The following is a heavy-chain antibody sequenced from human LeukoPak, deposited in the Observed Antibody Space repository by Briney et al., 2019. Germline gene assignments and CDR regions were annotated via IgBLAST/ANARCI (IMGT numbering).Heavy chain of an antibody. CDR3: ASSRSDDFHFDY. D-gene: IGHD1-1*01. V-gene: IGHV4-39*01. J-gene: IGHJ4*02. Sequence: KPSETLSLTCTVSGASIRSSSHYWGWIRQPPGKGLEWIRSIYYSGSTYYNPSLKSRVTISVDTSKNQFSLKLSSVTAADTAVYYCASSRSDDFHFDYWGQGTLVTVSS. CDR1: GASIRSSSHY. CDR2: IYYSGST.